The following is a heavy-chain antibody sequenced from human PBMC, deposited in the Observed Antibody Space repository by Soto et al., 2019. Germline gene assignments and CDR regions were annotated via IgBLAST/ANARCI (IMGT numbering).Heavy chain of an antibody. J-gene: IGHJ4*02. D-gene: IGHD5-12*01. Sequence: SETLSLTCTVFGASISYGGYSWSWVRQSPGRGLEWIGYISHLENTYFHPSFKSRPTMSIDRTRNQFSLNLSSVTAADMAVYFCARGGGYDPFDSWGQGILVTVSS. CDR3: ARGGGYDPFDS. CDR1: GASISYGGYS. V-gene: IGHV4-30-2*06. CDR2: ISHLENT.